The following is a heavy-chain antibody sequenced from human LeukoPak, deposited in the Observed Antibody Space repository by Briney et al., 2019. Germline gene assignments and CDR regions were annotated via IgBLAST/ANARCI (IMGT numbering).Heavy chain of an antibody. V-gene: IGHV1-18*01. CDR1: GYTFTSYG. CDR3: ARDLGYYYDSSGYTP. Sequence: ASVKVSCKASGYTFTSYGISWVRQAPGQGLEWMGWISAYNGNTNYAQKLQGRVTITADKSTSTAYMELSSLRSEDTAVYYCARDLGYYYDSSGYTPWGQGTLVTVSS. J-gene: IGHJ5*02. CDR2: ISAYNGNT. D-gene: IGHD3-22*01.